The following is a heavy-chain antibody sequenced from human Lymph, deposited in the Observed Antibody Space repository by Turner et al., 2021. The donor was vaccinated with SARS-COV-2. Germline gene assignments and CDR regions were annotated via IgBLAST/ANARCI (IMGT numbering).Heavy chain of an antibody. CDR3: ARAAQFTVWFDP. D-gene: IGHD4-17*01. CDR1: GYTFTRYD. CDR2: MDPNSGNT. J-gene: IGHJ5*02. Sequence: QVQLVQSGAEVKKPGASVKVSCMASGYTFTRYDINWVRQATGQGLDWMGWMDPNSGNTGYAQKFQGRVTMTRNTSISTAYMELSSLRSEDTAVYYCARAAQFTVWFDPWGQGTLVTVSS. V-gene: IGHV1-8*01.